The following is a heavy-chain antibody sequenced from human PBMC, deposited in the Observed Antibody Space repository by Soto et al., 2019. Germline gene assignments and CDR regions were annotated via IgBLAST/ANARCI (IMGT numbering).Heavy chain of an antibody. Sequence: PSETLSLTCTVSGGTISNYYWSWIRKPAGKGLEWIGRIYTSGSTDYNPSLKSRVTMSVDTSKNQFSLRLSSVTAADTAVYYCARGHCTSTSCYPSDYWGQGALVTVSS. CDR2: IYTSGST. D-gene: IGHD2-2*01. V-gene: IGHV4-4*07. CDR3: ARGHCTSTSCYPSDY. J-gene: IGHJ4*02. CDR1: GGTISNYY.